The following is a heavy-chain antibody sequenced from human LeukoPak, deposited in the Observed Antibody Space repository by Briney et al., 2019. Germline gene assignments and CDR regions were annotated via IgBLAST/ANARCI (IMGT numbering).Heavy chain of an antibody. Sequence: ASVKVSCKASGYTFTSYDINWVRQATGQGLGWMGWMNPNSGNTGYAQKFQGRVTMTRNTSISTAYMELSSLRSEDTAVYYCAREGLYYYDSSGYYYTDYWGQGTLVTVSS. J-gene: IGHJ4*02. CDR1: GYTFTSYD. CDR3: AREGLYYYDSSGYYYTDY. V-gene: IGHV1-8*01. D-gene: IGHD3-22*01. CDR2: MNPNSGNT.